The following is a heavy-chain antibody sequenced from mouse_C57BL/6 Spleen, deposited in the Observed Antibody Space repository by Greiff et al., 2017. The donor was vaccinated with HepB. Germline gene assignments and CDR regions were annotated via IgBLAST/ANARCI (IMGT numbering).Heavy chain of an antibody. CDR2: ISYDGSN. D-gene: IGHD2-4*01. J-gene: IGHJ4*01. Sequence: EVQLQQSGPGLVKPSQSLSLTCSVTGYSITSGYYWNWIRQFPGNKLEWMGYISYDGSNNYNPSLKNRISITRDTSKIQFFLKLHSVTTEDTATYYCARDYYDYEDYAMDYWGQGTSVTVSS. CDR1: GYSITSGYY. V-gene: IGHV3-6*01. CDR3: ARDYYDYEDYAMDY.